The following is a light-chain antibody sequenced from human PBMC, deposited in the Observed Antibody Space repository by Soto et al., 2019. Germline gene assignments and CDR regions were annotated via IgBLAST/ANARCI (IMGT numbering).Light chain of an antibody. J-gene: IGKJ4*01. CDR3: QQSYNTPLT. CDR2: GAS. Sequence: DIQMTQSPSSLSASVGDRVSITCRASQSVSNYLNWYQQRPGKAPNLLIYGASSLQSGVPSRFSASGSGTDFSLTISSLQPDDFATYYCQQSYNTPLTFGGGTKVEIK. V-gene: IGKV1-39*01. CDR1: QSVSNY.